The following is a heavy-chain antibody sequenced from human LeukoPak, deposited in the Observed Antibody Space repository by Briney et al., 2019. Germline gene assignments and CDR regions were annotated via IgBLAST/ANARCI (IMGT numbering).Heavy chain of an antibody. CDR1: GGSISSSSYY. CDR3: ARGAPPQN. J-gene: IGHJ4*02. V-gene: IGHV4-39*07. CDR2: VYYTGAS. Sequence: VKPSETLSLTCTVSGGSISSSSYYWGWIRQPPGKGLEWIGSVYYTGASYYNPSLKSRVTISIDTSKNHFSLNLTSVTAADTAVYYCARGAPPQNWGQGALVTVSS.